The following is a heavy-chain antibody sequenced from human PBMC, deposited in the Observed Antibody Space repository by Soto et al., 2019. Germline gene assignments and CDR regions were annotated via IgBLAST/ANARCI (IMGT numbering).Heavy chain of an antibody. CDR3: ARALDVEMYYYGMDV. J-gene: IGHJ6*02. Sequence: QVQLVESGGGVVQPGRSLRLSCAASGFTFSTYGMHWVRQAPGKGLEWVAVIWYDGTNKYYADSVKGRFTISRDNSKNTLYLQMSSLRAEGTALYYWARALDVEMYYYGMDVWGQGPTVNVS. D-gene: IGHD1-1*01. CDR2: IWYDGTNK. CDR1: GFTFSTYG. V-gene: IGHV3-33*01.